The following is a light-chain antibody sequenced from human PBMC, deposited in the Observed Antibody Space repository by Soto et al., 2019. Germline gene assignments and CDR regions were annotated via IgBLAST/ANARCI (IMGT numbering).Light chain of an antibody. CDR1: QSVSSSY. J-gene: IGKJ2*02. Sequence: EIVLTQSPGTLSLSPGERATLSCRASQSVSSSYLAWYQQKPGQAPRLLIYGASSRVTGIPDRFSGSGSGTDFTLTISRLEPEDFAVYYCQQYGSFPCTFGQGTKLEIK. CDR3: QQYGSFPCT. CDR2: GAS. V-gene: IGKV3-20*01.